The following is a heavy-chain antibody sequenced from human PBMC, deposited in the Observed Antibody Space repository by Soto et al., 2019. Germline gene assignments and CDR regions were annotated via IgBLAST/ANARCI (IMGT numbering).Heavy chain of an antibody. CDR3: ARLLVGASDSLFDY. D-gene: IGHD1-26*01. CDR1: GGSISSSSYY. V-gene: IGHV4-39*01. CDR2: IYYSGST. J-gene: IGHJ4*02. Sequence: QLQLQESGPGLVKPSETLSLTCTVSGGSISSSSYYWGWIRQPPGKGLEWIGSIYYSGSTYYNPSLKSRVTISVDTSKNQFSLKLSSVTAADTAVYYCARLLVGASDSLFDYWGQGTLVTVSS.